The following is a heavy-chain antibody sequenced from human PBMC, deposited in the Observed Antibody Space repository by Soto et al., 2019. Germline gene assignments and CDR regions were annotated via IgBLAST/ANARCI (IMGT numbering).Heavy chain of an antibody. CDR1: GFTFSSYA. Sequence: QVQLVESGGGVVQPGRSLRLSCAASGFTFSSYAMHWVRQAPGKGLEWVAVISYDGSNKYYADSVKGRFTITRDNSKNTRNLQMNSLRAEDTAVYYCARDGVEIQLSGWFDYWGQGTLVTVSS. D-gene: IGHD5-18*01. CDR2: ISYDGSNK. V-gene: IGHV3-30-3*01. CDR3: ARDGVEIQLSGWFDY. J-gene: IGHJ4*02.